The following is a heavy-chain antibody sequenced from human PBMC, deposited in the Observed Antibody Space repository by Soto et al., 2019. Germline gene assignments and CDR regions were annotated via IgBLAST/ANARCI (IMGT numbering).Heavy chain of an antibody. V-gene: IGHV3-30*03. CDR3: APWFGAFDY. Sequence: QVQLVESGGGVVQPGRSLRLSCAASGFTFSSYGMHWVRQAPGKGLEWVAVISYDGSNKYYADSVKGRFTISRDNSKNTPYLQMNSLTAEDTAVYYCAPWFGAFDYWGQGTLVTVSS. CDR1: GFTFSSYG. D-gene: IGHD3-10*01. J-gene: IGHJ4*02. CDR2: ISYDGSNK.